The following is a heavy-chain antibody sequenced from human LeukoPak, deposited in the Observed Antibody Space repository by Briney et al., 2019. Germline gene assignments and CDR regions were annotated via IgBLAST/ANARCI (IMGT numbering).Heavy chain of an antibody. D-gene: IGHD1-7*01. Sequence: PGGSLRLSCAASGFTFGGSAMHWVRQASGKGLEWVGRIRSKANSYATAYAASVKGRFTISRDDSKNTAYLQMNSLKTEDTAVYYCTRGYWNYEVTDYWGQGTLVTVSS. V-gene: IGHV3-73*01. J-gene: IGHJ4*02. CDR1: GFTFGGSA. CDR2: IRSKANSYAT. CDR3: TRGYWNYEVTDY.